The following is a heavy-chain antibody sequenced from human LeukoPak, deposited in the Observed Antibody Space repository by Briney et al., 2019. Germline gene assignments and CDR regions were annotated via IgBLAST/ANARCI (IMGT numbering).Heavy chain of an antibody. V-gene: IGHV4-34*01. Sequence: PSETLSLTCAVYGGSFSGYYWSWIRQPPGKGLEWIGEINHSGSTNYNPSRKSQGTISVDTSRNQSSLKLSSVTAADTAVYYCARGPRRWLRRGFDHYYYYMDVLGKPTTVTVSS. J-gene: IGHJ6*03. CDR2: INHSGST. CDR1: GGSFSGYY. D-gene: IGHD5-24*01. CDR3: ARGPRRWLRRGFDHYYYYMDV.